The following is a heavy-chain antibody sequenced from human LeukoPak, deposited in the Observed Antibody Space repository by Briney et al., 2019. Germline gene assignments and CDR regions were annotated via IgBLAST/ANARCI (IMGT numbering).Heavy chain of an antibody. CDR2: IHSGGST. D-gene: IGHD3-22*01. CDR3: ARDKQGIYDSSGYYAAIDY. Sequence: GGSLRLSCAASGFPVSSNYMSWVRQAPGKGLEWVSVIHSGGSTNYADSVKGRFTISRDASKNTLYLQMNSVRAEDTAVYYCARDKQGIYDSSGYYAAIDYWGQGTLVTVSS. CDR1: GFPVSSNY. V-gene: IGHV3-53*01. J-gene: IGHJ4*02.